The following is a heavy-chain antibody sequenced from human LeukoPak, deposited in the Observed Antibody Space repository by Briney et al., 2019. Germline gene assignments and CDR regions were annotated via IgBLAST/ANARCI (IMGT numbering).Heavy chain of an antibody. CDR2: ISYDGGKR. J-gene: IGHJ4*02. CDR1: GFNFMTYG. Sequence: GGSLRLSCAASGFNFMTYGMHWVRQAPGKGLEWVAFISYDGGKRFFGESVKGRFTIARDNSENTLYLQMNSLRAEDTAVYYCAKEPWSFDYWGQGTLVTVSS. D-gene: IGHD2-8*02. V-gene: IGHV3-30*18. CDR3: AKEPWSFDY.